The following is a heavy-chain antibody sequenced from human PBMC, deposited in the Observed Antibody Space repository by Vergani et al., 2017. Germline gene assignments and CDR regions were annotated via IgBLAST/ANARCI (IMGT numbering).Heavy chain of an antibody. V-gene: IGHV3-23*04. D-gene: IGHD6-13*01. CDR2: ISGSGGST. Sequence: EVQLVESGGGLVQPGGSLRLSCAASGFTFSSYAMSWVRQAPGKGLEWVSAISGSGGSTYYADSVKGRFTISRDNSKNTLYLQMNSLRAEDTAVYYCAREGIAAAGPAGRFDYWGQGTLVTVSS. CDR1: GFTFSSYA. J-gene: IGHJ4*02. CDR3: AREGIAAAGPAGRFDY.